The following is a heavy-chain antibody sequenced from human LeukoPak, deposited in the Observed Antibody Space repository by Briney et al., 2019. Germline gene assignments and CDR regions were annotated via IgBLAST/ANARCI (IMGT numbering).Heavy chain of an antibody. J-gene: IGHJ6*03. CDR3: ARGVTTRYYYYYMDV. Sequence: SETLSPTCAVYGGSFSGYYWSWIRQPPGKGLEWIGEINHSGSTNYNPSLKSRVTISVDTSKNQFSLKLSSVTAADTAVYYCARGVTTRYYYYYMDVWGKGTTVTVSS. D-gene: IGHD4-17*01. CDR1: GGSFSGYY. V-gene: IGHV4-34*01. CDR2: INHSGST.